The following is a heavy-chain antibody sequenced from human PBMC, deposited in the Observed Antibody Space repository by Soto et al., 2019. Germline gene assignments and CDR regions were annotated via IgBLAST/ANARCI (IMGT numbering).Heavy chain of an antibody. CDR1: GGSISSGGYY. D-gene: IGHD3-22*01. V-gene: IGHV4-31*03. J-gene: IGHJ3*02. CDR2: IYYSGST. CDR3: ARDYYYDSSGYYLGAFDI. Sequence: PSETLSLTCTVSGGSISSGGYYWSWIRQHPGKGLEWIGYIYYSGSTYYNPSLKSRVTISVDTSKNQFSLKLSSVTAADTAVYYCARDYYYDSSGYYLGAFDIWGQGTMVTVSS.